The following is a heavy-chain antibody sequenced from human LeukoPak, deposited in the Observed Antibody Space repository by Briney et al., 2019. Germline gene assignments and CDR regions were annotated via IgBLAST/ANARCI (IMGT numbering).Heavy chain of an antibody. CDR3: ARLPIVGATTSAFDI. CDR1: GYTFTSYY. Sequence: ASVKVSCKASGYTFTSYYMHWVRQAPGQGLEWMGIINPSGGSTSYAQKFQGRVTMTRDTSTSTVYMELSSLRSEDTAVYYCARLPIVGATTSAFDIWGQGTMVTVSS. CDR2: INPSGGST. D-gene: IGHD1-26*01. J-gene: IGHJ3*02. V-gene: IGHV1-46*03.